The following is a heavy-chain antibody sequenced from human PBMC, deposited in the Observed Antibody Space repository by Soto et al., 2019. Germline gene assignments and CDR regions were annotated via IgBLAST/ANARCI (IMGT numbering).Heavy chain of an antibody. J-gene: IGHJ4*02. CDR3: ARVLTSRPVY. CDR1: GYSFTSYW. V-gene: IGHV5-51*01. CDR2: MYPGDSDG. Sequence: GESLKISCKGSGYSFTSYWIAWVRQMPGKGLEWMGIMYPGDSDGRYSPSFQGQVTMSADKSISTAYLQWGSLKASDTAMYYCARVLTSRPVYWGQGTLVTVSS. D-gene: IGHD6-6*01.